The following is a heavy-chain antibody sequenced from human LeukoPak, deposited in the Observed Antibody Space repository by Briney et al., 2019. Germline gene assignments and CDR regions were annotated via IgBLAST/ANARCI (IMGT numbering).Heavy chain of an antibody. D-gene: IGHD6-19*01. Sequence: GGSLRLSCTASGFTFSSYPMHWVRQAPGKGLEYVSAILGNGHASFYADSVKDRFTISRDNSKNTLYLQMGSQRPDDMAVYYCARDTASGWSFDYWGQGTQVTVSS. CDR2: ILGNGHAS. V-gene: IGHV3-64*02. J-gene: IGHJ4*02. CDR1: GFTFSSYP. CDR3: ARDTASGWSFDY.